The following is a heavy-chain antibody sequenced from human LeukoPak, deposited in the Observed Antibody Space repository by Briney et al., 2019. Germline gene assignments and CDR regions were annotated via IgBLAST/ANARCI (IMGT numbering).Heavy chain of an antibody. CDR3: GRAEGSGSSFDY. J-gene: IGHJ4*02. Sequence: GGSLRLSCVASGFPFRSFSMNWVRQAPGKGLEWVSSISSSSTYIYYADSVKGRFTISRDNAKNSLYLQMNSLRVEDTAVYYCGRAEGSGSSFDYWGQGTLVTVSS. CDR2: ISSSSTYI. CDR1: GFPFRSFS. V-gene: IGHV3-21*01. D-gene: IGHD3-10*01.